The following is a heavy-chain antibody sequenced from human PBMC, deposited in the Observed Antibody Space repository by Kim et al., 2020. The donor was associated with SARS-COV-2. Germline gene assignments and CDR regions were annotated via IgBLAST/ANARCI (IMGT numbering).Heavy chain of an antibody. D-gene: IGHD2-15*01. J-gene: IGHJ6*02. V-gene: IGHV3-11*06. CDR3: AREAADMSFGMDV. Sequence: SADSVKCRFTVTRDNTKDSLFLQMNSLRAEDTAVYYCAREAADMSFGMDVWGQGTTVTVSS.